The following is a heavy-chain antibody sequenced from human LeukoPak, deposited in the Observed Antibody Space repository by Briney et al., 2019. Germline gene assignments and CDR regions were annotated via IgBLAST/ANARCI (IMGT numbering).Heavy chain of an antibody. D-gene: IGHD3-10*01. CDR2: IRSKGYGGTT. J-gene: IGHJ4*02. V-gene: IGHV3-49*04. Sequence: GGSLRLSCSASGFTFGDHAMSWVRHAPGKGLEWVGFIRSKGYGGTTEYAASVEGRFSLSRDDSKSFVYLQMSSLKTEDTAVYYCTRVRSGNDFDYWGQGTLVTVSS. CDR3: TRVRSGNDFDY. CDR1: GFTFGDHA.